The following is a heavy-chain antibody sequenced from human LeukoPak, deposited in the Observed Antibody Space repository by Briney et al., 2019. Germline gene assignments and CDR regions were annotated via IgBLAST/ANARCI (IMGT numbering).Heavy chain of an antibody. CDR1: GGSFSGYY. CDR3: ARQMGENYYDSSGYAFDY. V-gene: IGHV4-34*01. J-gene: IGHJ4*02. D-gene: IGHD3-22*01. Sequence: PSETLSLTCAVYGGSFSGYYWSWIRQPPGKGLEWIGEINHSGSTNYNPSLKSRVTISVDTSKNQFSLKLSSVAAADTAVYYCARQMGENYYDSSGYAFDYWGQGTLVTVSS. CDR2: INHSGST.